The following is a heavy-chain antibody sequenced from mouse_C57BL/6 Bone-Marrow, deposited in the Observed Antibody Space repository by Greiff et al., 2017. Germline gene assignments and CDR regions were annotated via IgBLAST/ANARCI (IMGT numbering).Heavy chain of an antibody. D-gene: IGHD2-10*02. J-gene: IGHJ3*01. CDR1: GYTFTSYW. CDR2: IYPGSGST. CDR3: SRTGYDNYLFAY. Sequence: QVQLQQPGAELVKPGASVKMSCKASGYTFTSYWITWVKQRPGQGLEWIGDIYPGSGSTNYNEKFKSKATLTVDTSSSTAYMQLSSLTSEDSAVYYCSRTGYDNYLFAYWGQGTLATVSA. V-gene: IGHV1-55*01.